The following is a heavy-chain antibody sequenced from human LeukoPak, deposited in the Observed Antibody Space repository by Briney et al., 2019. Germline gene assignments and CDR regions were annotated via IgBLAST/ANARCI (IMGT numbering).Heavy chain of an antibody. CDR2: IVVGSGNT. J-gene: IGHJ3*02. V-gene: IGHV1-58*02. CDR1: GFTFTSSA. D-gene: IGHD1-7*01. CDR3: AAVPGGMLELSAFDI. Sequence: SVKVSCKASGFTFTSSAMQWVRQARGQRLEWIGWIVVGSGNTNYAQKFQERVTITRDMSTSTAYMELSSLRSEDTAVYYCAAVPGGMLELSAFDIWGQGTMVTVSS.